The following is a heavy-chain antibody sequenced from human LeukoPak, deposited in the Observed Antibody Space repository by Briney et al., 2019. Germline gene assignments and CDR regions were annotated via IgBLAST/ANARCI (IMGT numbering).Heavy chain of an antibody. CDR3: ARARWYCTNGVCYRSWFDP. J-gene: IGHJ5*02. CDR2: INHSGST. V-gene: IGHV4-34*01. D-gene: IGHD2-8*01. CDR1: GGSFSAYY. Sequence: PSETLSLTCAVYGGSFSAYYWSWIRQPPGKGLEWIGEINHSGSTNYNPSLKSRVTISVDTSKNQFSLKLSSVTAADTAVYYCARARWYCTNGVCYRSWFDPWGQGTLVTVSS.